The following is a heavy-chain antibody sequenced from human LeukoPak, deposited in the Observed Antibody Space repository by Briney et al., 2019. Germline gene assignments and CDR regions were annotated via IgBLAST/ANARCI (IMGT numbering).Heavy chain of an antibody. D-gene: IGHD3-10*01. V-gene: IGHV3-53*01. CDR3: ASGSTLVQGVIFYY. J-gene: IGHJ4*02. CDR1: GFTVSSNY. Sequence: GGSLRLSCVASGFTVSSNYMSWVRQAPGKGLEWVSVIYSGGNTYYAGSVRGRFTISRDSSKNTVYLQMNSLRAEDTAVYHCASGSTLVQGVIFYYWGQGTLVTVSS. CDR2: IYSGGNT.